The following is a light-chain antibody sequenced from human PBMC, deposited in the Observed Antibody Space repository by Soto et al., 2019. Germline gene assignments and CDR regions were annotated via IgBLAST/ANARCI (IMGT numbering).Light chain of an antibody. Sequence: EIVMTQTPATLSVSPGERATLSCRASQSISKLLAWYQQKPGQAPRLLIYGASTRATGFPDRFSGSGSGTEFTLTISSLHSEDFAVYYCQQYYDWPITFGQGTRLDIK. V-gene: IGKV3-15*01. CDR3: QQYYDWPIT. CDR1: QSISKL. J-gene: IGKJ5*01. CDR2: GAS.